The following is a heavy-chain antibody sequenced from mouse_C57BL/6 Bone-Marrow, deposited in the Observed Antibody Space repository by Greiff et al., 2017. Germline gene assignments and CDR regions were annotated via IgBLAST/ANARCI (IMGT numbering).Heavy chain of an antibody. CDR3: ARDLGFLWLQLSDY. V-gene: IGHV1-20*01. CDR2: INPYNGDT. J-gene: IGHJ2*01. D-gene: IGHD2-2*01. CDR1: GYSFTGYF. Sequence: EVQLQQSGPELVKPGDSVKISCKASGYSFTGYFMNWVMQSHGKSLEWIGRINPYNGDTFYNQKFKGQATLTVDKSSSTAHMELRSLTSEDSAVYYCARDLGFLWLQLSDYWGQGTTLTVSS.